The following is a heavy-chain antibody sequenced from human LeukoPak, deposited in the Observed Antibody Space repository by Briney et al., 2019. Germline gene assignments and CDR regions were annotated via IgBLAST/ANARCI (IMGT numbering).Heavy chain of an antibody. Sequence: GRSLRLSCATSGFTFSAYGMHWVRQAPGKGMEWVAVIWYDGSDKYYADSVQGRFTNSRDNSKNKLYLQMDSLRAEDTAVYYCAKDHDTSGSDEYFQHWGQGTQVTVSS. V-gene: IGHV3-33*06. CDR3: AKDHDTSGSDEYFQH. CDR1: GFTFSAYG. CDR2: IWYDGSDK. D-gene: IGHD3-22*01. J-gene: IGHJ1*01.